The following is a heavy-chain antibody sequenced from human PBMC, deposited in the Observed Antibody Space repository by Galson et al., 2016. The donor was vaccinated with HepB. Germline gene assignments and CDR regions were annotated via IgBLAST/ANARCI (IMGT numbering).Heavy chain of an antibody. D-gene: IGHD2-15*01. J-gene: IGHJ5*02. CDR1: RFTFSTYA. CDR3: AKRYCSGGSCYHVDH. CDR2: ISGSGSST. Sequence: SLRLSCAASRFTFSTYAMSWVRQAPGKGLEWVSLISGSGSSTFYADSVKGRFTISRDNSKNTLYLQMNSLRAEDTAVYYCAKRYCSGGSCYHVDHWGQGTLVTVSS. V-gene: IGHV3-23*01.